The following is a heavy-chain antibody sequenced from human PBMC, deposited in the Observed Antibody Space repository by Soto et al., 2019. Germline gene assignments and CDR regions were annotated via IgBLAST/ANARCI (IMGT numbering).Heavy chain of an antibody. J-gene: IGHJ4*02. CDR2: ISRGASSI. Sequence: PGGSLRLSCAASGFTFGFYTMNWVRQTPGKGLEWLAYISRGASSIYYADSVKGRFTVSRDNANNSLSLQLNSLRREDTAVYYCVREGGDLRGSGVFDYWGQGTLVTGSS. D-gene: IGHD6-19*01. CDR1: GFTFGFYT. CDR3: VREGGDLRGSGVFDY. V-gene: IGHV3-48*01.